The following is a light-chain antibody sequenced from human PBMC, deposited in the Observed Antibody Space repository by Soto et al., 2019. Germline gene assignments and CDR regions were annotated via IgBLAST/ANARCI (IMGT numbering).Light chain of an antibody. Sequence: QSVLTQPASVSGSPGQSITISCTGTSSDVGGYNYVSWYQQHPGKAPKLMIYDVSNRPSGVSDRFSGSKSGNTASLTISGLQSEDEAAYYCSSYTSSSTSGVFGGGTKLTVL. CDR3: SSYTSSSTSGV. J-gene: IGLJ2*01. V-gene: IGLV2-14*01. CDR1: SSDVGGYNY. CDR2: DVS.